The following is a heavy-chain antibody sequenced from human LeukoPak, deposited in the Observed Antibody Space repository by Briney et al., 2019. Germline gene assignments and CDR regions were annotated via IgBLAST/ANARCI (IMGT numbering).Heavy chain of an antibody. CDR1: GFTFGDYA. V-gene: IGHV3-49*03. CDR2: IRSKAYGGTT. J-gene: IGHJ6*02. D-gene: IGHD6-19*01. Sequence: PGGSLRLSCTASGFTFGDYAMSWFRRAPGKGLEWVGFIRSKAYGGTTEYAASVKGRFTISRDDSKSIAYLQMNSLKTEDTAVYYCTRESSGRLYHGMDVWGQGTTVTVSS. CDR3: TRESSGRLYHGMDV.